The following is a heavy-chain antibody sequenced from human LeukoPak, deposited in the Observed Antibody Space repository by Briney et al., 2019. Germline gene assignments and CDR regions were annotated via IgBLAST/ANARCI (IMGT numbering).Heavy chain of an antibody. V-gene: IGHV3-53*05. J-gene: IGHJ4*02. CDR1: GFSVSTNY. CDR3: ARAYCGGDCYSDY. D-gene: IGHD2-21*01. CDR2: IYSGETT. Sequence: GGSLRLSCAASGFSVSTNYMTWVRQAPGTGLEWVSVIYSGETTFYADSVKGRFTISRDNSKNTLYLQMNSLRAEDTAVYYCARAYCGGDCYSDYWGQGTLVTVSS.